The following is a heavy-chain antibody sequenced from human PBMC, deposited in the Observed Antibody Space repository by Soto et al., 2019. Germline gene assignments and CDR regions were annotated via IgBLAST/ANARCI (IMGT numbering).Heavy chain of an antibody. D-gene: IGHD4-17*01. J-gene: IGHJ3*01. CDR3: GKDPNGDYFGAFDF. Sequence: EVQMLESGGGLVQPGGSLRLSCAASGFTFSSYALTWVRQAPGKGLEWVSSITGSGDYTRYTDSVKGRFTITRDNAKNTLCLQMKSLRADDTAIYYCGKDPNGDYFGAFDFWGQGTMVTVSS. CDR1: GFTFSSYA. CDR2: ITGSGDYT. V-gene: IGHV3-23*01.